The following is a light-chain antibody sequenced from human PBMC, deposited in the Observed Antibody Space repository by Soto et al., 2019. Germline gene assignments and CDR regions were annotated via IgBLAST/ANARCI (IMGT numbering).Light chain of an antibody. CDR3: AAWDYSLNGVV. CDR1: SPNIGAGYD. CDR2: SNT. J-gene: IGLJ2*01. Sequence: QSVLTQQHSMSGAPGQRVPISCTGSSPNIGAGYDVHWYQQLPGTAPKLLIYSNTQRPSGVPDRFSGSKSGTSASLAISGLQSEYEGDYYCAAWDYSLNGVVFGGGTKLTVL. V-gene: IGLV1-40*01.